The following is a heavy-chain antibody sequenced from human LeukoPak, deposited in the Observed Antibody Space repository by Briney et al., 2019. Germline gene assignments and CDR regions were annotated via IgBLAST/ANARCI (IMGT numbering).Heavy chain of an antibody. CDR1: GYDFTTNY. J-gene: IGHJ5*02. Sequence: GASVKVSCKASGYDFTTNYIHWVRQAPGQGLEWMGTINPSVSSTTYGQRFRGRVTMTRDTSTATVYMDLGSLTSEDTAIYYCAKGYCTGASCYVLVSWGQGTLVTVSS. CDR3: AKGYCTGASCYVLVS. D-gene: IGHD2-15*01. V-gene: IGHV1-46*01. CDR2: INPSVSST.